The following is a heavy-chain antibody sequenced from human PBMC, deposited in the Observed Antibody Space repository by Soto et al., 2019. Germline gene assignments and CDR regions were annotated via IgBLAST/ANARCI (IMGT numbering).Heavy chain of an antibody. D-gene: IGHD3-10*01. CDR1: GGSISGYY. CDR3: ASPMVRTNDAFDI. J-gene: IGHJ3*02. CDR2: IYYDGTI. V-gene: IGHV4-59*08. Sequence: SETLSLTCTVSGGSISGYYWAWVRQPPQKGLEWIGFIYYDGTICSNPSLKSRVTLSLDTSKNQLSLRLSSVTAADTAVYYCASPMVRTNDAFDIWGHGTMVTVSS.